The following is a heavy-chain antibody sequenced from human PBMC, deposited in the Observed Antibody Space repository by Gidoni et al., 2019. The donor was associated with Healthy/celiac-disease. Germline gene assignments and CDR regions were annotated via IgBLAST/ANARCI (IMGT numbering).Heavy chain of an antibody. CDR3: TRLEVVTAIPYYYYGMDV. Sequence: EVQLVESGGGLVQPGGSLKLSCAAAGFPFSGSASHWVRQAAGRGLGGVGRIRSKANSYATAYAASVKGRFTISRDDSKNTAYLQMNSLKTEDTAVYYCTRLEVVTAIPYYYYGMDVWGQGTTVTVSS. D-gene: IGHD2-21*02. CDR1: GFPFSGSA. J-gene: IGHJ6*02. V-gene: IGHV3-73*01. CDR2: IRSKANSYAT.